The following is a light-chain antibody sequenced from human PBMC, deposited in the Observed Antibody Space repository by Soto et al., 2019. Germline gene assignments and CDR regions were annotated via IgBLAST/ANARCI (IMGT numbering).Light chain of an antibody. V-gene: IGKV1-5*01. J-gene: IGKJ1*01. Sequence: DIQMNQSPATLSASVGDRVAITCRASQSITNRLAWYQLKPGKAPKVLIYDALNLESGVPSRFSGSGYGTEFTLTIRSLQPDDFATYCCQHYGGMWTFCQGTKVNIK. CDR1: QSITNR. CDR2: DAL. CDR3: QHYGGMWT.